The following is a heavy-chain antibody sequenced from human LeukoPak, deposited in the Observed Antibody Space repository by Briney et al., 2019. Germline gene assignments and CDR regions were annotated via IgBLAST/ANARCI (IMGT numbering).Heavy chain of an antibody. CDR1: GFTFSNAR. V-gene: IGHV3-15*01. CDR2: IKSKTDGGRR. Sequence: PGGSLRLSCAASGFTFSNARMSWVRQAPGKGPEWVGRIKSKTDGGRRDYAAPVKGRFTISRDDSKNTLYLQMNSLKTEDKAVDYCTTEVLDRITVTNALDNWGQGTLVTVSS. J-gene: IGHJ4*02. CDR3: TTEVLDRITVTNALDN. D-gene: IGHD4-17*01.